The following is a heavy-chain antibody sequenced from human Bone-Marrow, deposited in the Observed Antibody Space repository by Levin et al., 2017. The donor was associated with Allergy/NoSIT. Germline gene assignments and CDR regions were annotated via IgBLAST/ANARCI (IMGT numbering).Heavy chain of an antibody. Sequence: ETLSLTCAASGFTVSSNYMNWVRQAPGKGLEWVSVIYSGGSTYYADSVKGRFTISRDNSKNTLYLQMNSLRAEDTAVYYCARGEGVIPAAGGAFDIWGQGTMVTVSS. CDR3: ARGEGVIPAAGGAFDI. J-gene: IGHJ3*02. CDR2: IYSGGST. CDR1: GFTVSSNY. D-gene: IGHD2-2*01. V-gene: IGHV3-53*01.